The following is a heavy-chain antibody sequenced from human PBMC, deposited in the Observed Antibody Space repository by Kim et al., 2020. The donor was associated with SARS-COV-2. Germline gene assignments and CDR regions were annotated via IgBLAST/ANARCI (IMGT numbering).Heavy chain of an antibody. V-gene: IGHV3-9*01. CDR2: ISWNSGSI. J-gene: IGHJ3*02. Sequence: GGSLRLSCAASGFTFDDYAMHWVRQAPGKGLEWVSGISWNSGSIGYADSVKGRFTISRDNAKNSLYLQMNSLRAEDTALYYCAKVAIDGAFDIWGQGTMVTVSS. CDR1: GFTFDDYA. D-gene: IGHD3-22*01. CDR3: AKVAIDGAFDI.